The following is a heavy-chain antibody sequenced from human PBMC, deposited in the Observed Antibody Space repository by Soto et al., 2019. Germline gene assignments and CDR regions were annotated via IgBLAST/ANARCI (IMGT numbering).Heavy chain of an antibody. V-gene: IGHV3-23*01. CDR3: ARAVATISYYGMDV. D-gene: IGHD5-12*01. CDR1: GFTLGSYV. Sequence: EVQLLGSGGGLVQPGGSLRLSCADAGFTLGSYVLSWVRQAPGKGLEWVAEISASGSRSNYADSVKGRFTISRDDSKSTLYLQMSSLRVEDTAVYFCARAVATISYYGMDVWGQGTTVTVSS. J-gene: IGHJ6*02. CDR2: ISASGSRS.